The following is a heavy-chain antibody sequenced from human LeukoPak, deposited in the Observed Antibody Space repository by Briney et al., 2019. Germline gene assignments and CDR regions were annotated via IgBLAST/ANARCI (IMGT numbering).Heavy chain of an antibody. CDR2: INSDGSST. V-gene: IGHV3-74*01. J-gene: IGHJ4*02. CDR1: GFTFSSYW. D-gene: IGHD6-19*01. Sequence: GGSLRLSCAASGFTFSSYWMHWVRQAPGKGLVWVSRINSDGSSTSFADSVKGRFTISRDNAKNSLYLQMNSLRAEDTAVYYCVRAQTKRLGRGYFDYWGQGTLVTVSS. CDR3: VRAQTKRLGRGYFDY.